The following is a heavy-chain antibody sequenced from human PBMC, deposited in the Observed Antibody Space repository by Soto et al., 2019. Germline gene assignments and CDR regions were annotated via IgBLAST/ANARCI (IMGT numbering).Heavy chain of an antibody. CDR3: ARGNIVVVVDTPGTHGFWFAL. V-gene: IGHV4-31*03. CDR2: IYYSGST. D-gene: IGHD2-15*01. J-gene: IGHJ5*02. CDR1: GGSISSGGYY. Sequence: PSETLSLTCTVSGGSISSGGYYWSWIRQHPGKGLEWIGYIYYSGSTYYNPSLKSRVTISVDTSKNQFSLKLSSVTAADTAVYYCARGNIVVVVDTPGTHGFWFALWGQ.